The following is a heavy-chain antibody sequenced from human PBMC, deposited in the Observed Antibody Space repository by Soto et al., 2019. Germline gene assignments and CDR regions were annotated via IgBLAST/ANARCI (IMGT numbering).Heavy chain of an antibody. CDR3: ARGGHRMLAWFDP. CDR2: IYHSGTT. D-gene: IGHD2-8*01. Sequence: QVQVQESGPGLVKPSETLSLTCTVSGGSISNHYWSWIRQSPGQGLEWIANIYHSGTTNYNLSLKGRVTISIDSSKNQVSLKLNSVTAADTAVYYCARGGHRMLAWFDPWGQGTLVTVS. CDR1: GGSISNHY. J-gene: IGHJ5*02. V-gene: IGHV4-59*11.